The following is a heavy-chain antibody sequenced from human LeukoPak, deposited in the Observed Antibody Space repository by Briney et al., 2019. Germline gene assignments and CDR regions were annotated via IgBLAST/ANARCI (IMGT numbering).Heavy chain of an antibody. Sequence: GESLKISCKGSGYSFTSYWIGWVRQMPGKGLEWMGIIYPGDSDTRYSPSFQGQVTISADKSISTAYLQWSSLKASDTAMYYCARHVGIAAAEYYFDYRGQGTLVTVSS. V-gene: IGHV5-51*01. CDR2: IYPGDSDT. D-gene: IGHD6-13*01. CDR1: GYSFTSYW. J-gene: IGHJ4*02. CDR3: ARHVGIAAAEYYFDY.